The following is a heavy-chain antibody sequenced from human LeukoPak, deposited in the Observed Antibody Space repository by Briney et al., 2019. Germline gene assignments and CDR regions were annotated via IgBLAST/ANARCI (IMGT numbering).Heavy chain of an antibody. V-gene: IGHV3-21*01. CDR2: ISSSSSYI. CDR3: ARDRDSSGWIDY. CDR1: GFTFSSYS. J-gene: IGHJ4*02. D-gene: IGHD6-19*01. Sequence: GGSLRLSCAASGFTFSSYSMNWVRLAPGKGLEWVSSISSSSSYIYYADSVKGRFTISRDNAKNSLYLQMNSLRAEDTAVYYCARDRDSSGWIDYWGQGTLVTVSS.